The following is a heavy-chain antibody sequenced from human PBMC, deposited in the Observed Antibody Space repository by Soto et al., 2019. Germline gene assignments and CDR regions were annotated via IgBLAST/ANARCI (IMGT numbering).Heavy chain of an antibody. J-gene: IGHJ4*02. CDR3: ASGVRGPDY. CDR1: GYTFTSYY. Sequence: GSGKGSCKGSGYTFTSYYMHWVRQAPGQGLEWMGIINPSGGSTSYAQKFQGRVTMTRDTSTSTVYMELSSLRSEDTAVYYCASGVRGPDYWGQGTLVTVSS. CDR2: INPSGGST. D-gene: IGHD3-10*01. V-gene: IGHV1-46*01.